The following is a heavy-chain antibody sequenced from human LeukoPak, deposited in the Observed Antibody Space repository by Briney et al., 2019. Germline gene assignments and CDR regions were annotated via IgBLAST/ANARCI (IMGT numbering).Heavy chain of an antibody. Sequence: SETLSLTCAVYGGSLSGYYWSWIRQPPGKGLEWIGEINHSGSTNYNPSLKSRVTISVDTSKNQFSLKLSSVTAADTAVYYCAREGSYYYGSGSYNPFDYWGQGTLVTVSS. CDR1: GGSLSGYY. J-gene: IGHJ4*02. CDR3: AREGSYYYGSGSYNPFDY. CDR2: INHSGST. D-gene: IGHD3-10*01. V-gene: IGHV4-34*01.